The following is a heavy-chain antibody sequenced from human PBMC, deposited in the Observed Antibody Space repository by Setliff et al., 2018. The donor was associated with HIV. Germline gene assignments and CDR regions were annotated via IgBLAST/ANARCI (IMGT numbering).Heavy chain of an antibody. D-gene: IGHD3-10*01. CDR1: GFTFSDYY. V-gene: IGHV3-7*01. Sequence: PGGSLRLSCAASGFTFSDYYMIWVRQAPGKGLEWVANINQDGSEKNYVDSVKGRFTISRDNAKNSMDLQMNSLRAEDTAIYYCARKLRPGHGVDVWGQGTTVTVSS. J-gene: IGHJ6*02. CDR2: INQDGSEK. CDR3: ARKLRPGHGVDV.